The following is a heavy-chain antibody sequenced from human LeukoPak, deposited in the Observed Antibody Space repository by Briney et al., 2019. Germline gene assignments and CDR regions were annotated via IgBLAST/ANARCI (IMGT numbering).Heavy chain of an antibody. D-gene: IGHD4-17*01. J-gene: IGHJ4*02. V-gene: IGHV4-59*01. CDR2: IFYSGGT. Sequence: SETLSLTCTVSGGSISSYYWSWIRQPPGKGLEWIGYIFYSGGTNYNPSLKSRVTISVDTSKNQFSLKLSSVTAADTAVYYCARDLYGDDFFDYWGQGTLVTVSS. CDR1: GGSISSYY. CDR3: ARDLYGDDFFDY.